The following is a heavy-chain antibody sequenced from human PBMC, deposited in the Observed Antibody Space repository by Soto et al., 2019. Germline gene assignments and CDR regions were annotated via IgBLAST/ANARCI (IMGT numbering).Heavy chain of an antibody. J-gene: IGHJ6*02. D-gene: IGHD4-17*01. CDR1: GYTFTSYD. CDR3: ARSTVTTIGSYYYYGMDV. Sequence: GASVKVSCKASGYTFTSYDINWVRQATGQGLEWMGWMNPNSGNTGYAQKFQGRVTMTRNTSISTAYMELSSLRSEDTAVYYCARSTVTTIGSYYYYGMDVWGQGXTVTVYS. CDR2: MNPNSGNT. V-gene: IGHV1-8*01.